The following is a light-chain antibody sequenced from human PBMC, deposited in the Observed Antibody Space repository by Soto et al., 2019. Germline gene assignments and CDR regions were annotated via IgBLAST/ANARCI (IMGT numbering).Light chain of an antibody. CDR2: GAS. CDR3: QQYNNWPYT. J-gene: IGKJ2*01. CDR1: QSVSSN. V-gene: IGKV3-15*01. Sequence: EIVMTQSPATLSVSPGERATLSCRASQSVSSNLAWYQQKPGQAPRLLIYGASTRATGIPAMFSGSGSGTEFTLTISSLQSEDFAAYYCQQYNNWPYTFGQGTKLEIK.